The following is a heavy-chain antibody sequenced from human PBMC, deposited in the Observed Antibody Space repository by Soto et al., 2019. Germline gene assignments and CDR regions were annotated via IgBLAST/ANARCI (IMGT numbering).Heavy chain of an antibody. CDR3: AHAYGGTSWPNDAFDV. CDR1: GFSLSADGVG. V-gene: IGHV2-5*02. Sequence: QITLKESDPTLVKPTQTLTLTCTFSGFSLSADGVGVGWIRQPPGKALEWLALIYWDDDKRYRPSLKSRLTITKDTSKNQVVLTMTNMDPVDTATYYCAHAYGGTSWPNDAFDVWGQGTVVTASS. D-gene: IGHD2-2*01. J-gene: IGHJ3*01. CDR2: IYWDDDK.